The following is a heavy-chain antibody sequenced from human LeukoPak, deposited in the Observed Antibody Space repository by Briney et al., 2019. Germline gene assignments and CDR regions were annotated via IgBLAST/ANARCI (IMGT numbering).Heavy chain of an antibody. D-gene: IGHD3-22*01. J-gene: IGHJ4*02. CDR2: FGTRSTSV. CDR1: GFIVSSNY. CDR3: AREVSEGFDF. V-gene: IGHV3-21*01. Sequence: GGSLRLSCAASGFIVSSNYMNWVRQAPGKGLEWVSSFGTRSTSVYHAGSVKGRFAISRDNAKNSLYLQMNSLRAEDTALYYCAREVSEGFDFWGQGILVTVSS.